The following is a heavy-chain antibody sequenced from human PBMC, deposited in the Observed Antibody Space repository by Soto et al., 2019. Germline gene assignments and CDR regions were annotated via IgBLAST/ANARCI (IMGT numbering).Heavy chain of an antibody. CDR3: AKDRGAYESSGYYKWGWYFDY. Sequence: GGSLRLSCAASGFTFSNYAMSWVRQAPGKGLEWVSAISGRGGSTYYADSVKGRFTISRDNSKNTVYLQMNSLRAEDTAVYYCAKDRGAYESSGYYKWGWYFDYWGQGTLVTVSS. J-gene: IGHJ4*02. CDR1: GFTFSNYA. D-gene: IGHD3-22*01. CDR2: ISGRGGST. V-gene: IGHV3-23*01.